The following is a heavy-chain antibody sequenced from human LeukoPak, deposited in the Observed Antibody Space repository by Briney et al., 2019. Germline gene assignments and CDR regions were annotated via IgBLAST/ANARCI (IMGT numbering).Heavy chain of an antibody. J-gene: IGHJ3*02. D-gene: IGHD1-26*01. Sequence: PSETLSLTCAVSGGSISSSNWWSWIRPPPGKGLEWIGEIYHSGSTNYNPSLKSRVTISVDKSKTQFSLKLSSVTAADTAVYYCARDKWERRYAFDIWGQGTMVTVSS. CDR3: ARDKWERRYAFDI. CDR1: GGSISSSNW. V-gene: IGHV4-4*02. CDR2: IYHSGST.